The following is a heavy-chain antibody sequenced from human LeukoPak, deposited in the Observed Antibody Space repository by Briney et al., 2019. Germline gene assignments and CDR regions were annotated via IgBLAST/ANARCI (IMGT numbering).Heavy chain of an antibody. D-gene: IGHD6-13*01. CDR3: ARAQTSYSSSWPFVRGYFDY. J-gene: IGHJ4*02. Sequence: GGSLRLSCAASGFTFSSYWMSWVRQAPGKGLEWVANIKQDGSEKYYVDSVKGRFTIFRDNAKNSLYLQMNSLRAEDTAVYYCARAQTSYSSSWPFVRGYFDYWGQGTLVTVSS. V-gene: IGHV3-7*01. CDR2: IKQDGSEK. CDR1: GFTFSSYW.